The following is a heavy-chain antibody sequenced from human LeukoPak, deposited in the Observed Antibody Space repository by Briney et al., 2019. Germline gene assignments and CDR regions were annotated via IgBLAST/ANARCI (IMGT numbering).Heavy chain of an antibody. CDR1: GGSISSYY. Sequence: SETLSLTCTVSGGSISSYYWSWIRQPPGKGLEWIGYGYYTGSTNYNASLKSRVTISVDTSKNQFSLKLSSVTAADTAVYYCARSEAETKEDMGLWGQGTPVTVSS. D-gene: IGHD3/OR15-3a*01. CDR2: GYYTGST. J-gene: IGHJ4*02. V-gene: IGHV4-59*01. CDR3: ARSEAETKEDMGL.